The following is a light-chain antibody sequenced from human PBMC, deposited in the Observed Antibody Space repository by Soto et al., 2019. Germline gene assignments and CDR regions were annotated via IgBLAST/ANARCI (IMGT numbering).Light chain of an antibody. Sequence: EIVVTQSPCTLSLSPGETATLPCRASQSVSSSYLAWYQQKPGQAPRLLIYGASSRATGIPDRFSGSGSGTDFTLTISRLEPEDFAGYYFRQYYASPGIPFGQGTRLEI. CDR1: QSVSSSY. CDR3: RQYYASPGIP. J-gene: IGKJ5*01. V-gene: IGKV3-20*01. CDR2: GAS.